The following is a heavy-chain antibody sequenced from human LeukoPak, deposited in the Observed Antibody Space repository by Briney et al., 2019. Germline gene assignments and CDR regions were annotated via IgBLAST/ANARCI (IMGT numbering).Heavy chain of an antibody. CDR3: AREYSNSWTYGMDV. CDR1: GGSISSYY. CDR2: IYDSGRT. V-gene: IGHV4-59*12. D-gene: IGHD6-13*01. Sequence: PSETLSLTCTVSGGSISSYYWSWIRQPPGKGLEWIGYIYDSGRTNYNPSLKSRVTISVDTSKNQFSLKLSSVTAADTAVYYCAREYSNSWTYGMDVWGQGTTVTVSS. J-gene: IGHJ6*02.